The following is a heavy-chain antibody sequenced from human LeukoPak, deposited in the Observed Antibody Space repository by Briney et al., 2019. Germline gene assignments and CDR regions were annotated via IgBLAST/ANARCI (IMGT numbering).Heavy chain of an antibody. V-gene: IGHV1-8*01. CDR1: GYTFTSYD. CDR2: MNPNSGNT. CDR3: ARPYYDFWSGYSYYYYGMDV. J-gene: IGHJ6*02. D-gene: IGHD3-3*01. Sequence: ASVKVSCKASGYTFTSYDINWVRQATGQGLEWMGWMNPNSGNTGYAQKFQGRVTMTRNTSISTAYMELSSPRSEDTAAYYCARPYYDFWSGYSYYYYGMDVWGQGTTVTVSS.